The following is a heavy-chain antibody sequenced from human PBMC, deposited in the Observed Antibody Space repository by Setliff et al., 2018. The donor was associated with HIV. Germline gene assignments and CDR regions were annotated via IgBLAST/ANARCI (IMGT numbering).Heavy chain of an antibody. J-gene: IGHJ4*02. CDR1: GFRFSTYW. CDR3: ARDHGGYNSLDY. CDR2: IKQDGSEK. V-gene: IGHV3-7*01. D-gene: IGHD5-12*01. Sequence: PGGSLILSCAASGFRFSTYWMTWVRQAPGKGLEWVANIKQDGSEKYYVDSVKGRFTLSRDNAKNTLYLQMNSLRVEDTAVYYCARDHGGYNSLDYWGQGTLVTVSS.